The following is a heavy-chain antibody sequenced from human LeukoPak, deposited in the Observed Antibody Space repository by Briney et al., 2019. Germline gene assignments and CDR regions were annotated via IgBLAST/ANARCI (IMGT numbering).Heavy chain of an antibody. CDR1: GYTFTSNY. CDR3: AAIPDTAMEHYFDY. V-gene: IGHV1-46*01. J-gene: IGHJ4*02. D-gene: IGHD5-18*01. CDR2: ISPSGGST. Sequence: ASVKVSCKAFGYTFTSNYMHWVRQAPGQGPEWMGVISPSGGSTTYAQKFQGRVTLTRDMSTSTDYLELSSLRSEDTAVYYCAAIPDTAMEHYFDYWGQGTLVTVSS.